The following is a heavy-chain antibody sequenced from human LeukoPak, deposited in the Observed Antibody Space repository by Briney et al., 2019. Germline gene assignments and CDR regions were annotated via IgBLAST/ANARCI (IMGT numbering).Heavy chain of an antibody. J-gene: IGHJ5*02. CDR1: GYTFTGYY. CDR2: INPNSGGT. Sequence: ASVKVSCKPAGYTFTGYYMHWVREAPGQELEWIGWINPNSGGTNYAQKFQGRVTMTRDTSISTAYMELSRLRSDDTAVYYCARGPWLGLELPRARFDPWGQGTLVTVSS. CDR3: ARGPWLGLELPRARFDP. V-gene: IGHV1-2*02. D-gene: IGHD1-7*01.